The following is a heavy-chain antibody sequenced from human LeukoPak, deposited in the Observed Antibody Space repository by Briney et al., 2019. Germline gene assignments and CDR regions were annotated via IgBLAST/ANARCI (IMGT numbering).Heavy chain of an antibody. CDR3: TRDHRDDWNPGYYFDY. V-gene: IGHV3-49*04. CDR1: GFTFGDFA. Sequence: GGSLRLSCTASGFTFGDFAMNWVRQAPGKGLEWVGFIKTKVYGGTTEYAASVKDRFTISRDDSKAIAYLQMNSLKTEDTAVYFCTRDHRDDWNPGYYFDYWGQGTLVTVSS. CDR2: IKTKVYGGTT. J-gene: IGHJ4*02. D-gene: IGHD1-1*01.